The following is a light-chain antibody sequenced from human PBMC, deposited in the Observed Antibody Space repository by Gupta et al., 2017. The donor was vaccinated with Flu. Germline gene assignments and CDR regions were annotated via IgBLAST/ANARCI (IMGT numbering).Light chain of an antibody. CDR3: MQALQTPRS. CDR2: LGS. Sequence: EMVMTQSPLSLPVTPGEPASISCRSSQSRLHSNGYNYLDWYLQKPGQSPQLLIYLGSNRASGVPDRFSGSGSGTDFPLKISRVEAEDVGVYYCMQALQTPRSFGHGTKVDIK. J-gene: IGKJ3*01. V-gene: IGKV2-28*01. CDR1: QSRLHSNGYNY.